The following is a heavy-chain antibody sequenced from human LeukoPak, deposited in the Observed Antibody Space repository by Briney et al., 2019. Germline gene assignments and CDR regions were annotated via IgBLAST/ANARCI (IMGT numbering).Heavy chain of an antibody. J-gene: IGHJ4*02. Sequence: ASVRVSCKASGYTFSGYYIHWVRQAPGQGLEWMGWINPNTGGTNFAQNFQGRVTMTTVTSISTAYMELSRLRSDDTAVYYCARVVDILTGHDTALDYWGQGTLVTVSS. CDR1: GYTFSGYY. CDR3: ARVVDILTGHDTALDY. V-gene: IGHV1-2*02. CDR2: INPNTGGT. D-gene: IGHD3-9*01.